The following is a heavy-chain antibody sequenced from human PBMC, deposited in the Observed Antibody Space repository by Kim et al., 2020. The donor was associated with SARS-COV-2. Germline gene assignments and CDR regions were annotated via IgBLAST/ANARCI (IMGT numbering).Heavy chain of an antibody. CDR3: AKPPSRSGVLGYYYMDV. J-gene: IGHJ6*03. Sequence: VKGRFTISRDNSKNTLYLQMNSLRAEDTAVYYCAKPPSRSGVLGYYYMDVWGKGTTVTVSS. D-gene: IGHD3-10*01. V-gene: IGHV3-23*01.